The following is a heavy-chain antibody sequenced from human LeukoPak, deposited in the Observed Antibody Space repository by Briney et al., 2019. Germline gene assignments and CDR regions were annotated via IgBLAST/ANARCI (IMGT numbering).Heavy chain of an antibody. V-gene: IGHV3-30-3*01. CDR2: ISYDGSNK. D-gene: IGHD6-6*01. Sequence: PGGSLRLSCAASGFTFSSYAMHWVRQAPGKGLEWVAVISYDGSNKYYADSVKGRFTISRDNSKNTLYLQMNSLRAEDTAVYYCSRDSSSCFDYWGQGTLVTVSS. J-gene: IGHJ4*02. CDR3: SRDSSSCFDY. CDR1: GFTFSSYA.